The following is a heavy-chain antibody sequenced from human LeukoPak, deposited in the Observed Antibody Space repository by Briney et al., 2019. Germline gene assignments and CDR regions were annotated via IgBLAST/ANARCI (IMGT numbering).Heavy chain of an antibody. CDR3: ARVEGLEYDSSGYYYTFDY. CDR2: ISSSSSYI. D-gene: IGHD3-22*01. Sequence: KPGGSLRLSCAASGFTFSSYSMNWVRQAPGKGLEWVSSISSSSSYIYYADPVKGRFTISRGNAKNSLYLQMNSLRAEDTAVYYCARVEGLEYDSSGYYYTFDYWGQGTLVTVSS. J-gene: IGHJ4*02. CDR1: GFTFSSYS. V-gene: IGHV3-21*01.